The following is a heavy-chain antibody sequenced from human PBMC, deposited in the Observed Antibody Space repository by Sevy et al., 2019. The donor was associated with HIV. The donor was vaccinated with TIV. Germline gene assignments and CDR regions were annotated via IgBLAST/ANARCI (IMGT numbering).Heavy chain of an antibody. CDR2: IWYDGSNK. Sequence: GGSLRLSCAASGFTFSSYGMHWVRQAPGKGLEWVAVIWYDGSNKYYADSVKGRFTISRDNSKNTLYLQMNSLRAEDTAVYYCVREGCSGGSCYDFDYWGQGTLVTVSS. D-gene: IGHD2-15*01. CDR1: GFTFSSYG. J-gene: IGHJ4*02. CDR3: VREGCSGGSCYDFDY. V-gene: IGHV3-33*01.